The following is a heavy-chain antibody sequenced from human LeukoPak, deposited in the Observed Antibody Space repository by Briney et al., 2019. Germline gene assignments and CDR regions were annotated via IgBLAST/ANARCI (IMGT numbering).Heavy chain of an antibody. CDR2: IYYSGST. CDR3: ARLAPQQQHYRMDV. CDR1: GGSISSGGYY. D-gene: IGHD6-13*01. J-gene: IGHJ6*02. V-gene: IGHV4-31*03. Sequence: SQTLSLTCTVSGGSISSGGYYWSWIRQHPGKGLEWIGYIYYSGSTYYNPSLKSRVTISVDTSKNQFSLKLSSVTAADTAVYYCARLAPQQQHYRMDVWGQGTTVTVSS.